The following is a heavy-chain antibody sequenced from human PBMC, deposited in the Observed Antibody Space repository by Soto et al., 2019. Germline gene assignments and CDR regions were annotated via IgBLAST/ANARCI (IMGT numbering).Heavy chain of an antibody. D-gene: IGHD1-26*01. V-gene: IGHV1-18*01. J-gene: IGHJ4*02. CDR1: GHTFISYS. CDR2: ISGYNGNT. CDR3: ARGPGLYSGSYYLDY. Sequence: QVQLVQSGAEVEKPGASVKVSCKASGHTFISYSITWVRQAPGQGLEWMGWISGYNGNTNYAQSIQGRATMTTDTSTTTAYMELWSLRSDDTAVYYCARGPGLYSGSYYLDYWGQGTLVTVSS.